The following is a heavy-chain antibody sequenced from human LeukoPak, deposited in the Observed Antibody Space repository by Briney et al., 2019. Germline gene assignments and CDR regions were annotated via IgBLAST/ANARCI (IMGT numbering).Heavy chain of an antibody. D-gene: IGHD4-17*01. CDR1: GYTFTSYA. J-gene: IGHJ6*02. CDR2: INAGNGNT. Sequence: ASVKVSCKASGYTFTSYAMHWVRQAPGQRLEWMGWINAGNGNTKYSQKFQGRVTITRDTSASTAYMELSSLRSEDTAVYYCARDPAYGDYGHYYYYGMDVWGQGTTVTVSS. V-gene: IGHV1-3*01. CDR3: ARDPAYGDYGHYYYYGMDV.